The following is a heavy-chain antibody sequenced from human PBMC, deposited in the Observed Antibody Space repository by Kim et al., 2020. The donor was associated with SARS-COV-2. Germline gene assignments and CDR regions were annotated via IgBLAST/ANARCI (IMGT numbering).Heavy chain of an antibody. Sequence: SETLSLTCTVSGGSISSGSYYWSWIRQPAGKGLEWIGRIYTSGSTNYNPSLKSRVTISVDTSKNQFSLKLSSVTAADTAVYYCARDGTGITMVRGVMADYYYYYGMDVWGQGTTVTVSS. D-gene: IGHD3-10*01. CDR2: IYTSGST. J-gene: IGHJ6*02. CDR3: ARDGTGITMVRGVMADYYYYYGMDV. CDR1: GGSISSGSYY. V-gene: IGHV4-61*02.